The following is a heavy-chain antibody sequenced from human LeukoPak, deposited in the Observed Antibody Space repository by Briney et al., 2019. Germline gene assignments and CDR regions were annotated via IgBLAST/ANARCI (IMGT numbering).Heavy chain of an antibody. CDR1: GFTFSSYA. D-gene: IGHD3-3*01. V-gene: IGHV3-64*02. CDR3: ARRVTVSGYDY. J-gene: IGHJ4*02. Sequence: PGGSLRLSRAASGFTFSSYAMHWVRQAPGKGLEYVSAISSNGGSTYYADSVRGRFTISRDNSKNTLYLQMGSLRAEDMGVYYFARRVTVSGYDYWGQGTLVTVSS. CDR2: ISSNGGST.